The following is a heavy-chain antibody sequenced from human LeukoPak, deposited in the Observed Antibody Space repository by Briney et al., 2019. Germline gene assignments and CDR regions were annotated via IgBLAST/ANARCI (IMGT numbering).Heavy chain of an antibody. CDR3: AREAKNSMIVFFDY. CDR2: ISAYNGNT. D-gene: IGHD3-22*01. CDR1: GGTFSSYA. Sequence: ASVKVSCKASGGTFSSYAISWVRQAPGQGLEWMGWISAYNGNTNYAQKLQGRVTMTTDTSTSTAYMELRSLRSDDTAVYYRAREAKNSMIVFFDYWGQGTLVTVSS. J-gene: IGHJ4*02. V-gene: IGHV1-18*01.